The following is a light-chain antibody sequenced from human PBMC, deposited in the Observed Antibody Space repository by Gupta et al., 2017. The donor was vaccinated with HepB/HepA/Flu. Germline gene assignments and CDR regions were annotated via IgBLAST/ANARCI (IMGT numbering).Light chain of an antibody. Sequence: SYVLTQPPSVSVAPGMTARITCGGNNIGGKSVQWYQQKAGQAPALVVYGDGDRPSGIPERVSGSNSGNTATLTITRVEGGDEADYYCQVWDSSSEHVVFGGGTKLTVL. CDR2: GDG. J-gene: IGLJ2*01. V-gene: IGLV3-21*03. CDR1: NIGGKS. CDR3: QVWDSSSEHVV.